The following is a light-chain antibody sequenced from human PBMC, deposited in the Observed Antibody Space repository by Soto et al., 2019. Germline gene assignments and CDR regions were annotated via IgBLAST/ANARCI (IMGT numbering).Light chain of an antibody. Sequence: QSALTQPASVSGSPGQSITISCTGTSSDVGGSGLVSWYQFHPGKAPKLIIYDVNQRPSGVPDRFSGSKSGSTASLTVSGLQAEDEANYYCSSYTGTNVIFGGGTKLTVL. J-gene: IGLJ2*01. V-gene: IGLV2-14*02. CDR3: SSYTGTNVI. CDR1: SSDVGGSGL. CDR2: DVN.